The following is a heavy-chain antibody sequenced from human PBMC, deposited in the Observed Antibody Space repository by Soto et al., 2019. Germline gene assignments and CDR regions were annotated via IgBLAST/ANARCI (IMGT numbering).Heavy chain of an antibody. J-gene: IGHJ3*02. Sequence: PSETLSLTCTVSGGSISSYYWSWIRQPPGKGLEWIGYISYSGSTNYNPSLKSRVTISVDTSKNQFSLKLSSVTAADTAVYYCARDFSDAFDIWGQGTMVTVSS. CDR2: ISYSGST. D-gene: IGHD3-3*01. V-gene: IGHV4-59*01. CDR3: ARDFSDAFDI. CDR1: GGSISSYY.